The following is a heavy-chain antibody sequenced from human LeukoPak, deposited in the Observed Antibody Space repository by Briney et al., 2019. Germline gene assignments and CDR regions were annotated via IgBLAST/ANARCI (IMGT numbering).Heavy chain of an antibody. CDR2: IIPIFGTA. CDR3: ARGEIVVVPAAMGDYYGMDV. J-gene: IGHJ6*04. D-gene: IGHD2-2*01. CDR1: GGTFSSYA. V-gene: IGHV1-69*01. Sequence: SVKVSCKASGGTFSSYAISWVRQAPGQGLEWMGGIIPIFGTANYAQKFQGRVTITADESTSTAYMELSSLRPEDTAVYYCARGEIVVVPAAMGDYYGMDVWGKGTTVTVSS.